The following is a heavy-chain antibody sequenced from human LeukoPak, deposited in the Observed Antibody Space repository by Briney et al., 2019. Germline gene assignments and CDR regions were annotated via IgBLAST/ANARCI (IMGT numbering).Heavy chain of an antibody. J-gene: IGHJ4*01. CDR2: TKQDGSEK. CDR3: ATDRWGFFNY. D-gene: IGHD3-3*01. Sequence: GGSLRLSCAASGVTFTNYWMSWVRQAPGKGLEWVANTKQDGSEKYYVDSVKGRFTISRDNAKNSLYLQMNSLRAEDTAFYYCATDRWGFFNYWXXGTLVTVSS. CDR1: GVTFTNYW. V-gene: IGHV3-7*01.